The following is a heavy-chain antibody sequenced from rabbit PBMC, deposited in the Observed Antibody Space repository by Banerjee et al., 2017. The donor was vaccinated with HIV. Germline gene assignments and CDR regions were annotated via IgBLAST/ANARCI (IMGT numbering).Heavy chain of an antibody. V-gene: IGHV1S40*01. Sequence: QSLEESGGDLVKPGASLTLTCTASGFSFSSNYYMCWVRQAPGKGLEWIGCIYAGSSGSTYYARWAKGRFTISKTSSTTVTLQMTSPTAADTATYFCAREPGYTITSGYYIDLWGPGTLVTVS. CDR1: GFSFSSNYY. CDR2: IYAGSSGST. CDR3: AREPGYTITSGYYIDL. D-gene: IGHD1-1*01. J-gene: IGHJ6*01.